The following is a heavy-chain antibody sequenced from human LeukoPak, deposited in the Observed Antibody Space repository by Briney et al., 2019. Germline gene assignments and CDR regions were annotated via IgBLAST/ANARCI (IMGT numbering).Heavy chain of an antibody. CDR3: TRTSVAAAGVY. CDR2: IKQDGSEK. V-gene: IGHV3-7*01. D-gene: IGHD6-13*01. Sequence: PGGSLRLSCVGSGFTISDYWMTWVRQAPGKGLEWLANIKQDGSEKYYVDSVKGRFTISRDNAKNSLYLQINSLRAEDTAVYYCTRTSVAAAGVYWSQGTLVIVSP. CDR1: GFTISDYW. J-gene: IGHJ4*02.